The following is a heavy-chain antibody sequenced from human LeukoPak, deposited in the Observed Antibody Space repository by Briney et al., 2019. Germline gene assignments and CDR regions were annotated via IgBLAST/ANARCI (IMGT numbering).Heavy chain of an antibody. CDR2: ISYDGSNK. D-gene: IGHD6-13*01. Sequence: GGSLRLSCAASGFTFSSYWMNWVRQAPGKGLEWVAVISYDGSNKYYADSVKGRFTISRDNSKNTLYLQMNSLRAEDTAVYYCARDLYSSSWYAFDYWGQGTLVTVSS. J-gene: IGHJ4*02. V-gene: IGHV3-30*03. CDR1: GFTFSSYW. CDR3: ARDLYSSSWYAFDY.